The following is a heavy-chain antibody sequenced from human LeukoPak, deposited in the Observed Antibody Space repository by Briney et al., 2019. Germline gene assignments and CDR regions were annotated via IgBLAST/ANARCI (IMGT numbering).Heavy chain of an antibody. CDR1: GFTFSNYD. CDR2: ISGSGGST. V-gene: IGHV3-23*01. D-gene: IGHD3-22*01. Sequence: GGSLRLSCAASGFTFSNYDMSWVRQAPGKGLEWVSAISGSGGSTYYADSVKGRFTISRDNSKNTLYLQMQSLRAEDTAVYYCAKGRYYDSSGPNYFDYWGQGSLVTGSS. J-gene: IGHJ4*02. CDR3: AKGRYYDSSGPNYFDY.